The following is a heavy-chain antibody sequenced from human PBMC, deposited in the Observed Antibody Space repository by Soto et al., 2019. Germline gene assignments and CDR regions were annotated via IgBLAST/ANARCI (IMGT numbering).Heavy chain of an antibody. CDR3: AGSGGYYGSGSSYYYFDS. CDR1: GGAVSSGGYY. D-gene: IGHD3-10*01. J-gene: IGHJ4*02. V-gene: IGHV4-31*03. Sequence: QVQLQESGPGLVKPSQTLSLTCNVSGGAVSSGGYYWSWIRQHPGKGLEWIGYVYYSGSTYNNPSPRSGLTISLDTSTNQFSLKLASVTAADTAVYYCAGSGGYYGSGSSYYYFDSWGQGTLVTVSS. CDR2: VYYSGST.